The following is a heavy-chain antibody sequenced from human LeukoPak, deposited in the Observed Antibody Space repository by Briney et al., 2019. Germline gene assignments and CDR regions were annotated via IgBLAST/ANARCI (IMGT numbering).Heavy chain of an antibody. Sequence: GRSLRLSCAASGFTFSSYGMHWVRQAPGKGLEWVAVIWYDGSNKYYADSVKGRFTISRDNSKNTLYLQMNSLRAEDTAVYYCAKAPYYYDSSGLLRIGYWGQGTLVTVSS. CDR3: AKAPYYYDSSGLLRIGY. D-gene: IGHD3-22*01. V-gene: IGHV3-33*06. CDR1: GFTFSSYG. J-gene: IGHJ4*02. CDR2: IWYDGSNK.